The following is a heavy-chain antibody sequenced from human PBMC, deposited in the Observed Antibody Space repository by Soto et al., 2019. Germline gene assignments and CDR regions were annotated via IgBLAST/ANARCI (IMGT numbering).Heavy chain of an antibody. Sequence: ASVKVSCKASGYTFTSYGISWVRQAPGQGLEWMGWISAYNGNTNYAQKHQGRVTMTTDTSTSTAYMELRSLRSDDTAVYYFARVDSIAAAGGAYYYYYGMDVWGQGTTVTVSS. V-gene: IGHV1-18*01. CDR3: ARVDSIAAAGGAYYYYYGMDV. D-gene: IGHD6-13*01. CDR2: ISAYNGNT. J-gene: IGHJ6*02. CDR1: GYTFTSYG.